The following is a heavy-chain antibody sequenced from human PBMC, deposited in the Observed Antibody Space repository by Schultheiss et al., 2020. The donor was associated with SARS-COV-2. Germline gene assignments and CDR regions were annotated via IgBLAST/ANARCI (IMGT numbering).Heavy chain of an antibody. D-gene: IGHD1-26*01. Sequence: GESLKISCKASGYTFTGYYMHWVRQAPGQGLEWMGWINPNSGGTNYAQKFQGRVTMTRDTSTSTVYMELSSLRSEDTAVYYCARDRGIVGAPGGGMDVWGQGTTVTVSS. CDR3: ARDRGIVGAPGGGMDV. CDR1: GYTFTGYY. J-gene: IGHJ6*02. V-gene: IGHV1-2*02. CDR2: INPNSGGT.